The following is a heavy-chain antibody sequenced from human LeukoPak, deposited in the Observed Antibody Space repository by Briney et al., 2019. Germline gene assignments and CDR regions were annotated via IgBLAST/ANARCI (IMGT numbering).Heavy chain of an antibody. CDR2: VTGISSNT. Sequence: GGSLRLSCAASGFNISNYAMTWVRQAPGKGLEWVSAVTGISSNTYYADSVKGRFTISRDNSKNMLYLEMNSLRVEDTAIYYCAKDRSSTTSCSNYWGRGALVTVSS. CDR3: AKDRSSTTSCSNY. D-gene: IGHD2-2*01. CDR1: GFNISNYA. V-gene: IGHV3-23*01. J-gene: IGHJ4*02.